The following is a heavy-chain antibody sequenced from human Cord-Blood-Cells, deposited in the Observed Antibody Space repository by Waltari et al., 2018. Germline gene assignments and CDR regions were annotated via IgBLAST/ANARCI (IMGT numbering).Heavy chain of an antibody. CDR1: GGSISSSSYY. V-gene: IGHV4-39*07. D-gene: IGHD3-10*01. CDR2: IYYSGST. Sequence: QLQLQESGPGLVKPSETLSLTCTVSGGSISSSSYYWGWIRQPPGKGLEWIGSIYYSGSTYYNPSLESRVTISVDTSKNQFSRKLSSVTAADTAVYYCARRRVGRALDYWGQGTLVTVSS. CDR3: ARRRVGRALDY. J-gene: IGHJ4*02.